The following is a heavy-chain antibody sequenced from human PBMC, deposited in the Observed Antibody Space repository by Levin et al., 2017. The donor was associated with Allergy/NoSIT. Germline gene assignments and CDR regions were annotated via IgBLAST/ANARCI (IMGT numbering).Heavy chain of an antibody. D-gene: IGHD3-9*01. J-gene: IGHJ3*02. Sequence: PGGSLRLSCKGSGYIFSNYWIGWLRQMPGKGLEWMGIVYPGDSDTRYSPSFQGQVTISADKSISTAYLQWSGLKASDTAMYYCASLTYYNILTGSTTSAFDIWGQGTLVTVSS. CDR2: VYPGDSDT. CDR1: GYIFSNYW. CDR3: ASLTYYNILTGSTTSAFDI. V-gene: IGHV5-51*01.